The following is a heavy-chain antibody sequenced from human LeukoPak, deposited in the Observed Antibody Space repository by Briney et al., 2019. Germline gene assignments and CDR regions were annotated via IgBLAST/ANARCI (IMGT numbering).Heavy chain of an antibody. Sequence: GGSLRLSCAASGFTFSSYAMSWVRQAPGKGLEWVSAISGSGGSTYYADYVKGRFTISRDNSKNTLYLQMNSLRAEDTAVYYCAKAQLLWFGELSDSYYGMDVWGQGTTVTVSS. CDR2: ISGSGGST. CDR1: GFTFSSYA. D-gene: IGHD3-10*01. V-gene: IGHV3-23*01. J-gene: IGHJ6*02. CDR3: AKAQLLWFGELSDSYYGMDV.